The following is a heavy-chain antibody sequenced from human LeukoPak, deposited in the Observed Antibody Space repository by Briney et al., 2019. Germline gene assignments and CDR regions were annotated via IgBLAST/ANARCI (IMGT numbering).Heavy chain of an antibody. D-gene: IGHD3-16*02. Sequence: SETLSLTCTVSRGSISDYYWSWIRQPAGRGLGWIGRIYTSGSTNYNPSLKSRVTMSVDTSKKQISLKLSSVTATDTAVYYCARDGGVINNYALDYWGQGTLVTVSS. CDR1: RGSISDYY. J-gene: IGHJ4*02. V-gene: IGHV4-4*07. CDR3: ARDGGVINNYALDY. CDR2: IYTSGST.